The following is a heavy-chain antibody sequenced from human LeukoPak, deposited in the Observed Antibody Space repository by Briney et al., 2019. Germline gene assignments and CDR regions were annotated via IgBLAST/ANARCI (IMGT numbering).Heavy chain of an antibody. D-gene: IGHD3-22*01. J-gene: IGHJ4*02. Sequence: GGSLRLSCAASGFTFSSYAMSWVRQAPGKGLEWVSAISGSGGSTYYADSVKGRFTISRDNSKNTLYLQMNSLRAEDTAIYYCAKAPYYSDSSGYYYGGDYFDYWGQGTLVTVSS. CDR3: AKAPYYSDSSGYYYGGDYFDY. CDR2: ISGSGGST. V-gene: IGHV3-23*01. CDR1: GFTFSSYA.